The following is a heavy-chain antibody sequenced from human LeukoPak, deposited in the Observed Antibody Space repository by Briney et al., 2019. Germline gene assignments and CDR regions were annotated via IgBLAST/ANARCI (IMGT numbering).Heavy chain of an antibody. CDR3: AKLPGIAAAGTIWFDP. CDR1: GFTFSSYA. D-gene: IGHD6-13*01. V-gene: IGHV3-23*01. J-gene: IGHJ5*02. Sequence: GGSLRLSSAASGFTFSSYAMSWVRQAPGKGLEWVSAISGSGGSTYYADSVKGRFTISRDNSKNTLYLQMNSLRAEDTAVYCCAKLPGIAAAGTIWFDPWGQGTLVTVSS. CDR2: ISGSGGST.